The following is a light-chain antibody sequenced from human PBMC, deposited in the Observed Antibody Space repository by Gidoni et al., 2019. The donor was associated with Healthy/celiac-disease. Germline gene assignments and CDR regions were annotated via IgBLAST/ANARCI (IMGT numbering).Light chain of an antibody. CDR1: QSVSSY. J-gene: IGKJ3*01. CDR3: QQSSNWPPFT. Sequence: EIVLAQSPATLSLSPGERATLSCRASQSVSSYLAWYQQKPGQAPRLLIYDASNRATGIPARFDGSGSRTDFTLTISSLEPEDFAVYYCQQSSNWPPFTFGPGTKVEIK. CDR2: DAS. V-gene: IGKV3-11*01.